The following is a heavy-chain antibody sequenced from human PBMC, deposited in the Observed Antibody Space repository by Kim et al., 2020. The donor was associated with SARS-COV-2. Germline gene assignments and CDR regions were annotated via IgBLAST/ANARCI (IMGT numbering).Heavy chain of an antibody. CDR2: INSDGTTT. D-gene: IGHD6-19*01. CDR1: RFTFSSHW. Sequence: GGSLRLSCAASRFTFSSHWMHWVRQAPGKGLVWVSRINSDGTTTSYGDSVKGRFTISRDNAKNTLYLQMNSLRAEDTAVYYCARRQFTSGWYYFDYWGQG. V-gene: IGHV3-74*01. CDR3: ARRQFTSGWYYFDY. J-gene: IGHJ4*02.